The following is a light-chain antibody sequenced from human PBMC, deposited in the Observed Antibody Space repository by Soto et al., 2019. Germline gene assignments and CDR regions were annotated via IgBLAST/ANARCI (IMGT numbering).Light chain of an antibody. Sequence: DIVMTQSPDSLAVSLGERVTINCKSSQSVLYSSNNKNYLAWYQQKPGQPPKLLISWASTRESGVPDRFSGSGSGTDFTLTISSLQAEDVAVYYCQQYYISQYSFGQGTKLEIK. J-gene: IGKJ2*01. CDR1: QSVLYSSNNKNY. CDR3: QQYYISQYS. V-gene: IGKV4-1*01. CDR2: WAS.